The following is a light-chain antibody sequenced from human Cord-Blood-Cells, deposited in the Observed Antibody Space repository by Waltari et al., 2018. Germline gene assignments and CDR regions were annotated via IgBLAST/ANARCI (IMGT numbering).Light chain of an antibody. V-gene: IGKV1-8*01. CDR3: QQYYSYPQT. J-gene: IGKJ3*01. CDR2: AAS. Sequence: AIRITQSPSSLSASTGDRVTITCRASQGISSYLAWYQPKPGKAPKLLIYAASTLQSGVPSRFGGSGSGTDVTLTIGCLQSEDFATYYCQQYYSYPQTFGPGTKVDIK. CDR1: QGISSY.